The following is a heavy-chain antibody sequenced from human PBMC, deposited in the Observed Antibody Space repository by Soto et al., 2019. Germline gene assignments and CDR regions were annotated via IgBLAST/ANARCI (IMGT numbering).Heavy chain of an antibody. J-gene: IGHJ3*02. CDR2: ISAYNGNT. D-gene: IGHD3-3*01. V-gene: IGHV1-18*01. CDR1: GYTFTSYG. Sequence: QVQLVQSGAEVKKPGASVKVSCKASGYTFTSYGISWVRQAPGQGLEWMGWISAYNGNTNYAQKVQGRVTMTTDTSTSTAYMELRSLRSDDTAVYYCARAPHGRFLEWSDAFDIWGQGTMVTVSS. CDR3: ARAPHGRFLEWSDAFDI.